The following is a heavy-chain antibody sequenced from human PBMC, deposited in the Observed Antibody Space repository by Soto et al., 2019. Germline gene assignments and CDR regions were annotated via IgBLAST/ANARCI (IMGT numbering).Heavy chain of an antibody. J-gene: IGHJ5*02. CDR1: GGSFSGYY. CDR3: AREGNYDSSGLFDP. D-gene: IGHD3-22*01. V-gene: IGHV4-34*01. CDR2: INHSGST. Sequence: LSLTCAVYGGSFSGYYWSWIRQPPGKGLEWIGEINHSGSTNYNPSLKSRVTISVDTSKNQFSLKLSSVTAADTAVYYCAREGNYDSSGLFDPWGQGTLVTVSS.